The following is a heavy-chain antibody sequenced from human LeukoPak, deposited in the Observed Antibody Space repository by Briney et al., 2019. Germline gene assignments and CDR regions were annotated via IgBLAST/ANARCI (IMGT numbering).Heavy chain of an antibody. J-gene: IGHJ5*02. D-gene: IGHD3-3*01. CDR1: GDSISSTRYY. Sequence: SETLSLTCTVSGDSISSTRYYWGWMRQPPGEGLGWISNIYYSGITYYNPSLKSRVTISVDTSKNQFSLKLTSVTAADTAVYYCARQYDFWSGLNNWFDPWGQGTLVTVSS. V-gene: IGHV4-39*01. CDR3: ARQYDFWSGLNNWFDP. CDR2: IYYSGIT.